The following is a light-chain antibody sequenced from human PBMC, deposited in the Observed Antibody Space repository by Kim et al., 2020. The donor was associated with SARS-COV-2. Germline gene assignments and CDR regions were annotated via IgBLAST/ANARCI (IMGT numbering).Light chain of an antibody. CDR3: QSYDSSNYV. J-gene: IGLJ1*01. Sequence: NFMLTQPHSVSESPGKTVTISCTRSSGSIASNYVQWYQQRPGSAPTTVIYEDNQRPSGVPDRFSGSIDSSSNSASLTIYGLKTEDEADYYCQSYDSSNYVFGTGTKVTVL. V-gene: IGLV6-57*04. CDR1: SGSIASNY. CDR2: EDN.